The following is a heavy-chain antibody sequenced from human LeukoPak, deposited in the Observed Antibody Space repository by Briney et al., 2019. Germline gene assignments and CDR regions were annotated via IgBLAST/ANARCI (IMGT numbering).Heavy chain of an antibody. J-gene: IGHJ4*02. CDR2: IRYDGSNK. D-gene: IGHD6-6*01. CDR3: ARDLSTDRSSSGGYYDY. V-gene: IGHV3-30*02. CDR1: GFTFSNYG. Sequence: GGSLRLSCAASGFTFSNYGMHWVRQAPGKGLEWVAFIRYDGSNKYYADSVKGRFTISRDNSKNTLYVQMSSLRAEDTAVYYCARDLSTDRSSSGGYYDYWGQGTLVTASS.